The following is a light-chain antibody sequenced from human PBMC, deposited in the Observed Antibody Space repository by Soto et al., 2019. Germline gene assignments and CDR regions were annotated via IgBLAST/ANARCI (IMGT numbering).Light chain of an antibody. V-gene: IGKV1-33*01. CDR2: DAS. Sequence: DIQMTQSPSSLSASVGDRVTITCQASQDISNYLNWYQQKPGKAPKLLIYDASNLETGVPSRFSGSGSGTDFTFTISSLQPEDIATYSWQQYDNLPLTFGGGTKVEIK. J-gene: IGKJ4*01. CDR3: QQYDNLPLT. CDR1: QDISNY.